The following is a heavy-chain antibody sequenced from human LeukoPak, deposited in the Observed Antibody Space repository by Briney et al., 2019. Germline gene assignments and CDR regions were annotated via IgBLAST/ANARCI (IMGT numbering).Heavy chain of an antibody. D-gene: IGHD4-17*01. CDR2: ISGSGGST. V-gene: IGHV3-23*01. J-gene: IGHJ4*02. CDR1: GFSFSSYG. Sequence: GRSLGLSCAASGFSFSSYGMHWVRQAPGKGLEWVSAISGSGGSTYYADSVKGRFTISRDNSKNTLYLQMNSLRAEDTAVYYCAKAPYGDPYFDYWGQGTLVTVSS. CDR3: AKAPYGDPYFDY.